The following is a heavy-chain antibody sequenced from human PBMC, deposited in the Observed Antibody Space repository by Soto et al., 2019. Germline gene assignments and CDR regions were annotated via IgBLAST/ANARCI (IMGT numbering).Heavy chain of an antibody. CDR3: ARLRFLEWLDGGYMDV. D-gene: IGHD3-3*01. CDR2: IKQDGSEK. Sequence: PGGSLRLSSAASGFTFSSYWMSWVRQAKGKGLEWVANIKQDGSEKYYVDSVKGRFTISRDNAKNSLYLQMNSLRAEDTAVYYCARLRFLEWLDGGYMDVWGKGTTVTVSS. V-gene: IGHV3-7*01. CDR1: GFTFSSYW. J-gene: IGHJ6*03.